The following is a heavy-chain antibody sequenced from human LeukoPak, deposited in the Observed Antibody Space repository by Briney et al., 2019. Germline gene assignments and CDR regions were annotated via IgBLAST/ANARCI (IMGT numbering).Heavy chain of an antibody. CDR3: ASTPNGVAAIYFDY. Sequence: PGGSLRLSCAASGFIFSNYAMRWVRQAPGKGLEWVAVISYDGSNKYYADSVKGRFTISRDNAKNTLYLQMNSLRAGDTAVYYCASTPNGVAAIYFDYWGQGTLVTVSS. V-gene: IGHV3-30*04. CDR1: GFIFSNYA. J-gene: IGHJ4*02. CDR2: ISYDGSNK. D-gene: IGHD2-15*01.